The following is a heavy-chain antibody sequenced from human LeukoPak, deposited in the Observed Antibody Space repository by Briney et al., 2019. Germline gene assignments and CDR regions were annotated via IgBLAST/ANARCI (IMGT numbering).Heavy chain of an antibody. V-gene: IGHV4-34*01. Sequence: PSETLSLTCTVSGGSISSYYWSWIRQPPGKGLEWIGEISHSGSTNYNASLKSRVTISVDTSKNQFSLKLSSVTAADTAVYYCAREEDCSGGICYLGNAFDIWGQGTMVTVSS. D-gene: IGHD2-15*01. CDR3: AREEDCSGGICYLGNAFDI. J-gene: IGHJ3*02. CDR2: ISHSGST. CDR1: GGSISSYY.